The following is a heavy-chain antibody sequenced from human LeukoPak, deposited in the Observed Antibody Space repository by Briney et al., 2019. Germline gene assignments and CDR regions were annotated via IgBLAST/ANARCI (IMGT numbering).Heavy chain of an antibody. V-gene: IGHV3-21*01. Sequence: PGGSLRLSCAASGFTFSSYSMNWVRQAPGKGLEWVSSISSSSSYIYYADSVKGRFTISRDNAKNSLYLQMNSLRAEDTAVYYCAKAYSSGWDNDAFDIWGQGTMVTVSS. CDR3: AKAYSSGWDNDAFDI. CDR1: GFTFSSYS. D-gene: IGHD6-19*01. CDR2: ISSSSSYI. J-gene: IGHJ3*02.